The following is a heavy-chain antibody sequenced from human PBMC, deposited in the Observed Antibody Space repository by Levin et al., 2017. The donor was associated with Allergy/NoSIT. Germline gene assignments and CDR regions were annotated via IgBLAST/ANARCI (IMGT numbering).Heavy chain of an antibody. Sequence: SCAVSGGSFSGNYWTWIRQPPGKGLEWIGEISQSGSTNYNPSLKTRVTISVDTSKNQFSLKLTSVTAADTAVYYCAKINVRAVLIFRGMDVWGQGTTVTVSS. D-gene: IGHD3-10*02. CDR3: AKINVRAVLIFRGMDV. CDR2: ISQSGST. CDR1: GGSFSGNY. J-gene: IGHJ6*02. V-gene: IGHV4-34*01.